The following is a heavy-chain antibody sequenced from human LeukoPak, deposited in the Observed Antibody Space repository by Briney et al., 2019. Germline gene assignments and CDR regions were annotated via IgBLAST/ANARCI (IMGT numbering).Heavy chain of an antibody. D-gene: IGHD1-1*01. Sequence: SETLSLTCAVYGGSFSGYYWSWIRQPPGKGLEWIGEINHSGSTNYNPSLKSRVTISIDTSKNQFSLKLSSVTAADTAVYYCATLGGRGTTGTQDDYWGQGTLVTVSS. V-gene: IGHV4-34*01. J-gene: IGHJ4*02. CDR3: ATLGGRGTTGTQDDY. CDR2: INHSGST. CDR1: GGSFSGYY.